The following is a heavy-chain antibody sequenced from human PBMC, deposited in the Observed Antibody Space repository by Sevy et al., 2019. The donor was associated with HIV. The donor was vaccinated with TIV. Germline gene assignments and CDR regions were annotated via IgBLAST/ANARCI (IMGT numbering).Heavy chain of an antibody. Sequence: GGSLRLSCAASGFTFSSYAMSWVRQAPGKGLEWVSAISGSGGSTYYADSVKGRFTNSRDNSKNTLYLQMNSLRAEVTAVYYCAKGDSSGYYYVRGVIDYWGQGTLVTVSS. CDR2: ISGSGGST. V-gene: IGHV3-23*01. D-gene: IGHD3-22*01. J-gene: IGHJ4*02. CDR3: AKGDSSGYYYVRGVIDY. CDR1: GFTFSSYA.